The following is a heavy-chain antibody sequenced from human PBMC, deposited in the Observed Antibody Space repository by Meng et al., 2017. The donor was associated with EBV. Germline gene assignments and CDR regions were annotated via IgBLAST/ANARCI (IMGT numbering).Heavy chain of an antibody. CDR3: ASESGRGFTPDY. D-gene: IGHD3-10*01. V-gene: IGHV1-69*01. CDR2: LIPMVGAP. J-gene: IGHJ4*02. Sequence: VEVLRCGAEVKKPGSSVRVSCRTSGGTVRSDAVSWVRQAPGQGLEWMGGLIPMVGAPHYAQKFQGRVTIIADESTSTHSMELNSLRSEDTAMYYCASESGRGFTPDYWGQGTLVTVSS. CDR1: GGTVRSDA.